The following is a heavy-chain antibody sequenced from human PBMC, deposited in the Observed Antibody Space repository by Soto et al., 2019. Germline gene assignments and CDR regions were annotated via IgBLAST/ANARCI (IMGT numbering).Heavy chain of an antibody. CDR3: AKGGAIVAAGTRVYPYNAMEV. CDR1: GYTFTGYY. J-gene: IGHJ6*02. CDR2: INPNSGDT. D-gene: IGHD1-26*01. Sequence: ASVKVSCKASGYTFTGYYVHWVRQAPGQGLEWMGWINPNSGDTYLAQRFQGRVTMNRDTSIGTAYMELRGLTSDDTAEYYCAKGGAIVAAGTRVYPYNAMEVWGQGTTVSVSS. V-gene: IGHV1-2*02.